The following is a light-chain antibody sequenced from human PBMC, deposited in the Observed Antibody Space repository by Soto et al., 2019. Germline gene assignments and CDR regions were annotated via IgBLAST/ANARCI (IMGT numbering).Light chain of an antibody. J-gene: IGKJ4*01. V-gene: IGKV3-15*01. CDR1: RSVSTN. CDR3: QQYDKSRPPVT. Sequence: DIVLTQSPAIVSVSPGERATLSCRASRSVSTNLAWYQHKHGQAPRLLIYGASTRVTDIPARFSGSGSGTDFTHTINNLKSEDFGVYYCQQYDKSRPPVTFGGGTKVEI. CDR2: GAS.